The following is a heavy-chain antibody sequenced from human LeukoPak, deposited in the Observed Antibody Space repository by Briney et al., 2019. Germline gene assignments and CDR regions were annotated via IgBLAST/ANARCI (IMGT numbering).Heavy chain of an antibody. CDR3: AREEPAGYGMDV. J-gene: IGHJ6*04. V-gene: IGHV3-48*03. D-gene: IGHD6-25*01. CDR1: GFTFSSYE. Sequence: PGGSLRLSCAASGFTFSSYEMNWVRQAPGKGLEWVSYISSSGSTIYYADSVKGRFTISRDNAKNSLYPQMNSLRAEDTAVYYCAREEPAGYGMDVWGKGTTVTVSS. CDR2: ISSSGSTI.